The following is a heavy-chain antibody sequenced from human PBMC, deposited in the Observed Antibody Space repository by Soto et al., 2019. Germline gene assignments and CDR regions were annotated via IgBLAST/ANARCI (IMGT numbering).Heavy chain of an antibody. Sequence: PSETLSLTCAFYGWSFSGYYWSWIRQPPGKGLEWIGEINHSGSTNYNPSLKSRVTISVDTSKNQFSLKLSSVTAADTAVYYCARYGVAVAGLYFDYWGQGTLVTVSS. CDR2: INHSGST. J-gene: IGHJ4*02. D-gene: IGHD6-19*01. CDR3: ARYGVAVAGLYFDY. V-gene: IGHV4-34*01. CDR1: GWSFSGYY.